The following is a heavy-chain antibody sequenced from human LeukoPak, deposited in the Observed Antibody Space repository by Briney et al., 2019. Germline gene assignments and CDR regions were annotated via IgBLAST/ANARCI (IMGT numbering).Heavy chain of an antibody. J-gene: IGHJ4*02. V-gene: IGHV3-30*18. Sequence: GGSLRLSCAASGFTFSSYGMHWVRQAPGKGLEWVAVISYDGSNKYYADSVKGRFTISRDNSKNTLYLQMNSLRAEDTAVYYCAKDRDYYYDSSGYSPDYWGQGTLVTVSS. CDR2: ISYDGSNK. D-gene: IGHD3-22*01. CDR3: AKDRDYYYDSSGYSPDY. CDR1: GFTFSSYG.